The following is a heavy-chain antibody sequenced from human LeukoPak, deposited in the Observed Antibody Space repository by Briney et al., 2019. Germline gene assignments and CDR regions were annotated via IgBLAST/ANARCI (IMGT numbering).Heavy chain of an antibody. D-gene: IGHD3-3*01. V-gene: IGHV4-39*01. CDR3: ARHSGLRSPFDP. CDR1: GGSISSSTYY. J-gene: IGHJ5*02. CDR2: IYYSGST. Sequence: SETLSLTCTVSGGSISSSTYYWGWIRQPPGKGLEWIGSIYYSGSTYCNPSLKSRVSISVDTSRNQFSLKLNSVTASDTAVYYCARHSGLRSPFDPWGQGTLVTVSS.